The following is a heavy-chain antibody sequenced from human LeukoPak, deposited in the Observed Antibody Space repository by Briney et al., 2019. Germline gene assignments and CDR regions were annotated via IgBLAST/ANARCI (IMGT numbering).Heavy chain of an antibody. CDR3: AREIDYGDGIYYYYGMDV. CDR2: IIPIFGTA. J-gene: IGHJ6*04. CDR1: GGTFSSYA. D-gene: IGHD4-17*01. V-gene: IGHV1-69*13. Sequence: SVKVTCKACGGTFSSYAISWVRQATGQELEGMGGIIPIFGTANYAQKFQGRVTITADGSTSTAYMELSSLRSEDTAVYYCAREIDYGDGIYYYYGMDVWGKGTTVTVSS.